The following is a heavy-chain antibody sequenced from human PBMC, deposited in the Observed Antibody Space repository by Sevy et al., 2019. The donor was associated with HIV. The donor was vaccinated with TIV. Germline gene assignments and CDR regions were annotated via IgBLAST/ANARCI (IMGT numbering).Heavy chain of an antibody. Sequence: GGSLRLSCAASGFTFSNAWMSWVRQAPGKGLEWVGRIKSKTDGGTTDYAAPVKGRFTISRDDSKNTLYLQMNSLKTEDTAVYYCTSGAITMIEVVHYGMDVWGQGTTVTVSS. CDR1: GFTFSNAW. D-gene: IGHD3-22*01. CDR3: TSGAITMIEVVHYGMDV. J-gene: IGHJ6*02. CDR2: IKSKTDGGTT. V-gene: IGHV3-15*01.